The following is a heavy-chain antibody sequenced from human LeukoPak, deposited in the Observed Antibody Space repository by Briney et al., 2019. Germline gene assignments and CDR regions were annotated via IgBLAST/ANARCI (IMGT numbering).Heavy chain of an antibody. V-gene: IGHV3-64D*09. CDR1: GFTFSSYA. CDR3: VKGNRSGCDYFDY. J-gene: IGHJ4*02. D-gene: IGHD6-19*01. CDR2: ISNNGGST. Sequence: GGSLRLSCSASGFTFSSYAMHWVRQAPGKGLEYVSAISNNGGSTYYADSLKGRFTISRDNSKNTLYLQMSSLRPEDTAVYYCVKGNRSGCDYFDYWGQGTVVTVSA.